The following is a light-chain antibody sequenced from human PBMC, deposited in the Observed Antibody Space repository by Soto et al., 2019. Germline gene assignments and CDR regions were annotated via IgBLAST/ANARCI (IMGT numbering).Light chain of an antibody. CDR1: SSNVAINP. V-gene: IGLV1-44*01. CDR2: ETD. CDR3: EAWDETLDGLYV. Sequence: QSVLTQPPSVSGTPGQRVTISCSGSSSNVAINPVNWYQHLPGAAPRLLIYETDRRSSGVPDRFSASKSGTSASLAISGLTSEDEAHYYCEAWDETLDGLYVFGTGTKLTVL. J-gene: IGLJ1*01.